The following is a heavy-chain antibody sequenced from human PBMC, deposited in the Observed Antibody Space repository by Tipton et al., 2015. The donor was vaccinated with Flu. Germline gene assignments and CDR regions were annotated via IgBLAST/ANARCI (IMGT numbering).Heavy chain of an antibody. CDR1: GGSVSSGRYY. J-gene: IGHJ1*01. V-gene: IGHV4-61*02. Sequence: TLSLTCTVSGGSVSSGRYYWSWLRQTAGKGLEWTGRIYTTGDTNYNPSLESRVTISVDTSKKQFSLKLKSMTAADTAVYYCARYTSSWDPPRDWGQGTLVTVSS. CDR2: IYTTGDT. D-gene: IGHD6-13*01. CDR3: ARYTSSWDPPRD.